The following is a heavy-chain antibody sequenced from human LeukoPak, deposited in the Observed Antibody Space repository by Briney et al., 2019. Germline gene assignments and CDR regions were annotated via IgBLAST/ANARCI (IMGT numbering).Heavy chain of an antibody. CDR3: ARVLWGPAAQTYYYYYYYTDV. J-gene: IGHJ6*03. CDR2: INHSGST. D-gene: IGHD2-2*01. CDR1: GASFSGYY. Sequence: PSETLSLTCAVYGASFSGYYWSWIRQPPGKGLEWIGEINHSGSTNYNPSLKSRVTISVDTSKNQFSLKLSSVTAADTAVYYCARVLWGPAAQTYYYYYYYTDVWGKGTTVTVSS. V-gene: IGHV4-34*01.